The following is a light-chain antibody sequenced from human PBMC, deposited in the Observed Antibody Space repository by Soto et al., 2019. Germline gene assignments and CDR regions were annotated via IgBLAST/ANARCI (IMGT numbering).Light chain of an antibody. J-gene: IGKJ2*01. Sequence: DIQMTQSPSTLSASVGDRVTITCRASQSISSWLAWYQQKPGKAPKLLIYDASSLESGVPSRFSGSGSGTEFTLTISSRQPDDFATYYCQQYNSYPYTFGHGTKLEIK. CDR1: QSISSW. CDR2: DAS. CDR3: QQYNSYPYT. V-gene: IGKV1-5*01.